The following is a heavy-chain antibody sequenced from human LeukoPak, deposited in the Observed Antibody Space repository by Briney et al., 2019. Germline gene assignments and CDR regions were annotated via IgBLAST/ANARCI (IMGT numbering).Heavy chain of an antibody. D-gene: IGHD1-1*01. J-gene: IGHJ6*03. V-gene: IGHV3-13*01. CDR2: IGTASDT. CDR1: GFTFSSFD. CDR3: ARGPPRGKYYYMDV. Sequence: GGSLRLSCAASGFTFSSFDMHWVRQPTGQGLQWASTIGTASDTYYPGSVEGRFTLSRDNAKNSLYLQMNSLTAGDTAVYYCARGPPRGKYYYMDVWGKGTTVTVSS.